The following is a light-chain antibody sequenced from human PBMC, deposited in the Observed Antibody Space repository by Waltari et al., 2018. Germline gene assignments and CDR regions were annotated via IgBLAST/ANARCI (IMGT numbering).Light chain of an antibody. V-gene: IGLV2-23*02. CDR1: SSDVGSYNL. Sequence: QSALTQTATVSGSPGQSITISCTGTSSDVGSYNLVSWYQQHPGKAPTLIIYDVNKRPSGVSNRFSGSKSGNTASLTISGLQAVDEADYYCCSYAGSAISVFGGGTRLTVL. CDR2: DVN. CDR3: CSYAGSAISV. J-gene: IGLJ3*02.